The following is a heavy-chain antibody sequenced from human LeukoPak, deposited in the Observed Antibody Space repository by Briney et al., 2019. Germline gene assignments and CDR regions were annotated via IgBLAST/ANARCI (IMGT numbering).Heavy chain of an antibody. CDR2: IYYSGNS. Sequence: SETLSLTCTVSGGSISGYYWSWIRQPPGKGLEWIGYIYYSGNSNYNPSLKSRVTISADTSKNQFSLNLSSVTAADTAVYYCARESXSSWSAVDYCGQGTLVTVSS. CDR1: GGSISGYY. CDR3: ARESXSSWSAVDY. J-gene: IGHJ4*02. V-gene: IGHV4-59*01. D-gene: IGHD6-6*01.